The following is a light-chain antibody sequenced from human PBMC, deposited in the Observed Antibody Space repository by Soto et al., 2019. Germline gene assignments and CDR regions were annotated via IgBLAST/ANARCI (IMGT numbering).Light chain of an antibody. J-gene: IGLJ1*01. Sequence: SYELTQPPSVSVSPGQTVSITCSGDKLGDKHTCWYQQKPGQPPVLVIYQDIKRPSGIPDRFSGSNSGNTATLTISGTQAMDEADYYCQAWDSNTEVFGTGTKLTVL. CDR1: KLGDKH. V-gene: IGLV3-1*01. CDR3: QAWDSNTEV. CDR2: QDI.